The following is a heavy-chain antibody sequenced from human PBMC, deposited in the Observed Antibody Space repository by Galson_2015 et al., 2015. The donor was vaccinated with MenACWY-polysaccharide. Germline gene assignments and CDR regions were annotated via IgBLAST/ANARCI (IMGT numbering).Heavy chain of an antibody. Sequence: CAISGDSVSSNSAAWNWIRQSPSRGLEWLGRTYYRSKWYNDYAVSVKSRITINPDTSKNQFSLQLNSVAPEDTAVYYCARDFEPGIAVAGDYYYYGMGVWGQGTTVTVSS. CDR1: GDSVSSNSAA. D-gene: IGHD6-19*01. CDR2: TYYRSKWYN. CDR3: ARDFEPGIAVAGDYYYYGMGV. V-gene: IGHV6-1*01. J-gene: IGHJ6*02.